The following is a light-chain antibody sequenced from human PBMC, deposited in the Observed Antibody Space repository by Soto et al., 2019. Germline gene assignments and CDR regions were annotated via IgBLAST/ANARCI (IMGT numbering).Light chain of an antibody. J-gene: IGKJ1*01. V-gene: IGKV1-5*03. CDR3: KQYDTYWK. CDR2: KAS. Sequence: DIQMTHSPSTLSASVLYIVIITFRSSQSISNWLAWYQQKPGKAPNLLIYKASSLKSGVPSRFSGSGSGTEFTLTISSLQPDDFATYYCKQYDTYWKFGQGTKVDIK. CDR1: QSISNW.